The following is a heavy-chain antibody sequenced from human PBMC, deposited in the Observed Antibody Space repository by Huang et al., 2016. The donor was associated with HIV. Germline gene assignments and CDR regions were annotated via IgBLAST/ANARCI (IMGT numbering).Heavy chain of an antibody. Sequence: QVHLVQSGAEVKKPGASAKVSCKASGYTFTNYDINWVRQAPGRGLEWMGWMNPNTGNTGFAQSFQGRVTMTRKTSITTAYMELTSLTSEDTAVYYCARSAYGDLDYWGLGTLVIVSS. CDR1: GYTFTNYD. D-gene: IGHD4-17*01. CDR2: MNPNTGNT. V-gene: IGHV1-8*02. CDR3: ARSAYGDLDY. J-gene: IGHJ4*02.